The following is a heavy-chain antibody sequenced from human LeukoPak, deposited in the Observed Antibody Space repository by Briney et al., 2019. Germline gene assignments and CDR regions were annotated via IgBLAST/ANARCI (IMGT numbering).Heavy chain of an antibody. Sequence: ASVTVSCKASGYTFTSYGISWVRQAPGQGLEWMGWISAYNGNTNYAQKLQGRVTMTTDTSTSTAYMELRSLRSDDTAVYYCARSYGDYVPWYFDLWGRGTLVTVSS. J-gene: IGHJ2*01. V-gene: IGHV1-18*01. D-gene: IGHD4-17*01. CDR3: ARSYGDYVPWYFDL. CDR1: GYTFTSYG. CDR2: ISAYNGNT.